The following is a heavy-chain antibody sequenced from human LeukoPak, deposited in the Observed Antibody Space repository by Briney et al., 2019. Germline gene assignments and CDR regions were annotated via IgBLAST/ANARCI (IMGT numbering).Heavy chain of an antibody. CDR2: ISANSGNT. D-gene: IGHD7-27*01. CDR3: ARGSGHYGMDV. Sequence: ASVKVSCKASGYTFTSYDIIWVRQAPGQGLEWMGWISANSGNTKYAQKLQGRVTMTTDTSTNTAYMELRSLRSDDTAVYYCARGSGHYGMDVWGQGTTVTVSS. CDR1: GYTFTSYD. V-gene: IGHV1-18*01. J-gene: IGHJ6*02.